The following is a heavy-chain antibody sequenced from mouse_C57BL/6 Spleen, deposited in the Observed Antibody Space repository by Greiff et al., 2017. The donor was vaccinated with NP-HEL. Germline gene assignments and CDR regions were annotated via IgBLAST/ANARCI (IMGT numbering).Heavy chain of an antibody. D-gene: IGHD2-4*01. CDR1: GYTFTDYY. CDR3: ARDDYDEGFAY. Sequence: VQLQQSGAELVRPGASVKLSCKASGYTFTDYYINWVKQRPGQGLEWIARIYPGSGNTYYNEKFKGKATLTAEKSSSTAYMQLSSLTSEDSAVYFCARDDYDEGFAYWGQGTLVTVSA. CDR2: IYPGSGNT. J-gene: IGHJ3*01. V-gene: IGHV1-76*01.